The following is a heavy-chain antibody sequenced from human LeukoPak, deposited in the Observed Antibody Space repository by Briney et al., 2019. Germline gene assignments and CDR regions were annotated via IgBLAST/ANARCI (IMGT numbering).Heavy chain of an antibody. V-gene: IGHV3-48*04. Sequence: QAGGSLRLSCAASGFTFSSYSMNWVRQAPGKGLEWVSYISTGSSTIYYADSVKGRFTISRDNAKKSLSLQMNSLRAEDTAVYYCAREIAAWIQLRGWFDPWGQGTLVTVSS. D-gene: IGHD5-18*01. J-gene: IGHJ5*02. CDR3: AREIAAWIQLRGWFDP. CDR1: GFTFSSYS. CDR2: ISTGSSTI.